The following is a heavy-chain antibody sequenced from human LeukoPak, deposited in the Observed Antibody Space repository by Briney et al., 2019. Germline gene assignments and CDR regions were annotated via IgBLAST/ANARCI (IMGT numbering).Heavy chain of an antibody. CDR1: GYTFTGYY. Sequence: ASVKVSCKASGYTFTGYYMHWVRQAPGQGLEWMGWINPNSGGTNYAQKFQGRVTMTRDTSISTDYMELSRLRSDDTAVYYCARDSTVRGVIDAFDIWGQGTMVTVSS. D-gene: IGHD3-10*01. V-gene: IGHV1-2*02. CDR3: ARDSTVRGVIDAFDI. CDR2: INPNSGGT. J-gene: IGHJ3*02.